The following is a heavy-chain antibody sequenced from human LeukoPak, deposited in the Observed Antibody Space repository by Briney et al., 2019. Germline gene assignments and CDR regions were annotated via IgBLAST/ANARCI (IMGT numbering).Heavy chain of an antibody. CDR2: IYSGGST. CDR1: GFTVSSNY. D-gene: IGHD6-19*01. V-gene: IGHV3-66*01. J-gene: IGHJ4*02. CDR3: ASGIEVGPIYFDY. Sequence: PGGSLRLSCAASGFTVSSNYMSWVRQAPGKGLEWVSVIYSGGSTYYADSVKGRFTISRDNSKNTVNLQMNSLRAEDTAVYYCASGIEVGPIYFDYWGQGTLVTVSS.